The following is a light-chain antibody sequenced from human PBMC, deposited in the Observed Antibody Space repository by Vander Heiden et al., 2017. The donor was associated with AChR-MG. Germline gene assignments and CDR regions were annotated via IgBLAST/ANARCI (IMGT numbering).Light chain of an antibody. J-gene: IGLJ2*01. CDR2: QER. V-gene: IGLV3-1*01. CDR1: KLGNKS. Sequence: SYELTQPPSVSVSPGQTASITCSGDKLGNKSAFWSQPKPGQSPVLLIYQERKRPSGIPERFSGANSGNTATLTISGTQAMDEADYYCQAWDSRIVFGGGTKLTVL. CDR3: QAWDSRIV.